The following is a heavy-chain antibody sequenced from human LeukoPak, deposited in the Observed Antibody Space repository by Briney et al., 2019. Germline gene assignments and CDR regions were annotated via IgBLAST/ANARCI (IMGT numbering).Heavy chain of an antibody. Sequence: ASVTVSCKASGYTFTSYYMHWVRQAPGQGLEWMGIINPSGGSTIYAQKSQGRVTMTRDTSTSTVYMELSSLRSEDTAVYYCAREVAAAGLFDYWGQGTLVTVSS. J-gene: IGHJ4*02. CDR1: GYTFTSYY. CDR3: AREVAAAGLFDY. V-gene: IGHV1-46*01. D-gene: IGHD6-13*01. CDR2: INPSGGST.